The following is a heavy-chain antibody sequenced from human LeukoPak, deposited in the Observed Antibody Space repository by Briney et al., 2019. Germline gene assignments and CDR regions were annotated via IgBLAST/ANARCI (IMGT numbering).Heavy chain of an antibody. Sequence: SVTVSCKASGGTFSSYAISWVRQAPGQGLEWMGGIIPIFGTANYAQKFQGRVTITTDESTSTAYMELSTLRSEDTAVYYCARDASDSKVRGVIGYYFDYWGQGTLVTVSS. CDR3: ARDASDSKVRGVIGYYFDY. CDR1: GGTFSSYA. J-gene: IGHJ4*02. V-gene: IGHV1-69*05. CDR2: IIPIFGTA. D-gene: IGHD3-10*01.